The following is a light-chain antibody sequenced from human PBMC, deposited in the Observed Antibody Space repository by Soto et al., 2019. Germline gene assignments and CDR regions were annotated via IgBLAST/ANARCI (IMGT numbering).Light chain of an antibody. J-gene: IGKJ4*01. CDR3: QQYNAYPLT. CDR1: QNINSW. V-gene: IGKV1-5*03. CDR2: KAS. Sequence: DIQMTQSPSTLPASVGDRVYITCRASQNINSWLAWYQQKPGKAPKLLIYKASRLESGVPSRFSGSESGTEFTLTISSLQPDDIATYYCQQYNAYPLTFGGGTKVEIK.